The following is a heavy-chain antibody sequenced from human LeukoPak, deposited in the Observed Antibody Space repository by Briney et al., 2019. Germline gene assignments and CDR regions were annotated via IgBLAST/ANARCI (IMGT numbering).Heavy chain of an antibody. CDR3: ARFGRGYSLR. J-gene: IGHJ4*02. CDR1: GGSISNYF. V-gene: IGHV4-4*07. Sequence: SETLSLTCTVSGGSISNYFWSWVRQPAGKGLEWIGRIYSTGRSDYNPSLKSRITMSVDTSKNQFSLKLSSVTAADTAVYYCARFGRGYSLRWGQGTLVTVSS. CDR2: IYSTGRS. D-gene: IGHD5-18*01.